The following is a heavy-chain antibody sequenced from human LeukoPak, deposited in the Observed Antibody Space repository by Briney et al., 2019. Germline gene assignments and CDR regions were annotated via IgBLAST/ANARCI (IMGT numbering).Heavy chain of an antibody. CDR2: INSDGSST. Sequence: PGGSLRLSCAASGFTFSSYRMHWVRQAPGKGLVWVSRINSDGSSTSYADSVKGRFTISRDNAKNTLYLQMNSLRAEDTAVYYCARDTSLYYDSSGYFGNDYWGQGTLVTVSS. CDR1: GFTFSSYR. D-gene: IGHD3-22*01. J-gene: IGHJ4*02. V-gene: IGHV3-74*01. CDR3: ARDTSLYYDSSGYFGNDY.